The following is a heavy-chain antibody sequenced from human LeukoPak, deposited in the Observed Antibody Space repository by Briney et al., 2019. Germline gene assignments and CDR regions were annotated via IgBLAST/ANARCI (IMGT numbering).Heavy chain of an antibody. J-gene: IGHJ3*02. CDR1: GGSISSGGYY. CDR2: IYYSGST. V-gene: IGHV4-31*03. CDR3: ARVLAQRGNSGYGSFDI. D-gene: IGHD5-12*01. Sequence: PSQTLSLTCTVSGGSISSGGYYWSWIRQHPGKGLEWIGYIYYSGSTYYNPSLRSRVTISADTSKNQFSLKLSSVTAADTAVYYCARVLAQRGNSGYGSFDIWGQGTMVTVSS.